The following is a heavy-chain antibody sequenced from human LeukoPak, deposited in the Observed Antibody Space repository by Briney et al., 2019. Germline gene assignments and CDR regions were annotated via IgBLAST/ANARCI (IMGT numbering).Heavy chain of an antibody. CDR3: AKDRCSGGSCLWMDV. Sequence: GGSLRLSCAASGFTFSNYAMHWVRQAPGKGLEWVAFIRYDESNKDYADSVKGRFTISRDNSKNTLYLQMNSLRVEDTAVYYRAKDRCSGGSCLWMDVWGKGTTVTVSS. J-gene: IGHJ6*04. CDR1: GFTFSNYA. V-gene: IGHV3-30*02. CDR2: IRYDESNK. D-gene: IGHD2-15*01.